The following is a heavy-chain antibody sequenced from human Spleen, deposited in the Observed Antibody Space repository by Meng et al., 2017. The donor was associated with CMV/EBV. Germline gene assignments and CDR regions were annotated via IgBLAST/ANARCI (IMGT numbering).Heavy chain of an antibody. V-gene: IGHV4-39*07. CDR1: GGSISSSSYY. J-gene: IGHJ5*02. D-gene: IGHD3-3*01. Sequence: SETLSLTCTVSGGSISSSSYYWGWIRQPPGKGLEWIGSIYYSGSTYYNPSLKSRVTISVDTSKNQFSLKLSSVTAADTAVYYCARSYDFWNSWFDPWGQGTLVTVSS. CDR2: IYYSGST. CDR3: ARSYDFWNSWFDP.